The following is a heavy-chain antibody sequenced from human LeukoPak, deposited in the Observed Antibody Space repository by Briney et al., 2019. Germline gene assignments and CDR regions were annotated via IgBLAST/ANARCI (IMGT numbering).Heavy chain of an antibody. Sequence: ASVNVSCKASGYTFTDYYMHWVRQAPGQGLEWMRWINPNSGGTNYAQKFQGRVTMTRDTSISTAYMELSRLRSDDTAVYYCARVSYYYDSSGYPGYYFDYWGQGTLVTVSS. CDR2: INPNSGGT. J-gene: IGHJ4*02. D-gene: IGHD3-22*01. CDR1: GYTFTDYY. CDR3: ARVSYYYDSSGYPGYYFDY. V-gene: IGHV1-2*02.